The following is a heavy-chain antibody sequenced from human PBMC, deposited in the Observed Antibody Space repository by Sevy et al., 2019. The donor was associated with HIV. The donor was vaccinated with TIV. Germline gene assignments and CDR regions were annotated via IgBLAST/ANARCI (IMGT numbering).Heavy chain of an antibody. CDR1: GFSFSIHS. V-gene: IGHV3-30*04. CDR2: ILHDGSRQ. Sequence: GGSLRLSCTASGFSFSIHSMHWVRQAPGKGLEWVSFILHDGSRQDYADSVKGRFIISRDNSKNTVYLEVSGLRPEDTATYCFARDSNVYDGGGRLDSWGQGTLVTVSS. CDR3: ARDSNVYDGGGRLDS. D-gene: IGHD3-22*01. J-gene: IGHJ4*02.